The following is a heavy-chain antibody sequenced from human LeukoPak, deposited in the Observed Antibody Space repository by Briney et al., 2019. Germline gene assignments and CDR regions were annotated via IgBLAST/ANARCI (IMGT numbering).Heavy chain of an antibody. Sequence: PGGSLRLSCAASGFTFSSYAMSWVRQAPGKGLEWVSAISGRGGSTYYADSVKGRFTISRDNSKNTLYSQMNSLRAEDTAVYYCAKEENYYGSGSYYNAHDYWGQGTLVTVSS. D-gene: IGHD3-10*01. CDR3: AKEENYYGSGSYYNAHDY. CDR2: ISGRGGST. CDR1: GFTFSSYA. V-gene: IGHV3-23*01. J-gene: IGHJ4*02.